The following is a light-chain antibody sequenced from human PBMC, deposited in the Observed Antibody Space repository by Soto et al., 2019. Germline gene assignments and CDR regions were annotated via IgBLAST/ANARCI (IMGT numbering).Light chain of an antibody. Sequence: QSVLSQAPSASGTPGQGVTISCSGSNSNIGSNSVNSYQQLPRTSPKLIIIGNNQRPSGVPDRFSGSQSGTSASLATSGLQSADEADYYCAAWDDSLNGVVFGGGTKVTVL. CDR2: GNN. CDR1: NSNIGSNS. V-gene: IGLV1-44*01. J-gene: IGLJ3*02. CDR3: AAWDDSLNGVV.